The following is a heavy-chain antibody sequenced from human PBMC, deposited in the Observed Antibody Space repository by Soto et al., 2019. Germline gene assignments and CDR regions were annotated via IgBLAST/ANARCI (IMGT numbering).Heavy chain of an antibody. CDR1: GGSINYSY. Sequence: PSETLSLTCTVSGGSINYSYWTWSGQPPGKGLEWIGYISYTGSANYNASLKSRLTISVDTSKNQFSLKLSSVTAADTALYYCARVNYGDYYYGMDVWGQGTTVTVSS. V-gene: IGHV4-59*01. D-gene: IGHD4-17*01. J-gene: IGHJ6*02. CDR2: ISYTGSA. CDR3: ARVNYGDYYYGMDV.